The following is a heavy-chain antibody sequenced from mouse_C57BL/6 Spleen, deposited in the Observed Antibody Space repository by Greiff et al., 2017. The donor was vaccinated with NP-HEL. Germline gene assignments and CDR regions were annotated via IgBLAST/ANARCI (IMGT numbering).Heavy chain of an antibody. Sequence: QVQLQQSGPELVKPGASVKISCKASGYSFTSYYIHWVKQRPGQGLEWIGWIYPGSGNTKYNEKFKGKATLTADTSSSTAYMQLSSLTSEDSAVYYCARGGNYVHWYFDVWGTGTTVTVSS. D-gene: IGHD2-1*01. J-gene: IGHJ1*03. V-gene: IGHV1-66*01. CDR2: IYPGSGNT. CDR3: ARGGNYVHWYFDV. CDR1: GYSFTSYY.